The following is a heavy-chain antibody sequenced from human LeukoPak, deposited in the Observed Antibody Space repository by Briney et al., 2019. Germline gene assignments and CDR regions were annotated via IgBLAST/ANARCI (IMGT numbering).Heavy chain of an antibody. J-gene: IGHJ4*02. CDR2: IRYDGSNK. D-gene: IGHD5-24*01. CDR3: AKDRDGYNYGTFDY. V-gene: IGHV3-30*02. Sequence: GGSLRLSCAASGFTFSSYGMHWVRQAPGKGLKWVAFIRYDGSNKYYADSVKGRFTISRDNSKNTLYLQMNSLRAEDTAVYYCAKDRDGYNYGTFDYWGQGTLVTVSS. CDR1: GFTFSSYG.